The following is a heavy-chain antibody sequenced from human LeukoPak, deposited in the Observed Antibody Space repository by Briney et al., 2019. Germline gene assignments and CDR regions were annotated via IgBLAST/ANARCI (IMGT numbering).Heavy chain of an antibody. CDR3: ARGFTGYTYGPDY. D-gene: IGHD5-18*01. CDR2: ISGNSVI. Sequence: GGSLRLPCATSGFTFSDYSMNWVRQAPGKGLEWVSYISGNSVIYYADSVRGRFTISRDNAKNSLYLQMNSLRAEDTAVYYCARGFTGYTYGPDYWGQGPLVTVSS. V-gene: IGHV3-69-1*02. CDR1: GFTFSDYS. J-gene: IGHJ4*02.